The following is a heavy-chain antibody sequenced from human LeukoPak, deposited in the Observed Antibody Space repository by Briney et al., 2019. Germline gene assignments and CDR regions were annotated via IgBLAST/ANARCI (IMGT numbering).Heavy chain of an antibody. CDR2: IYYSGTT. CDR3: ARDRYFIGFEY. J-gene: IGHJ4*02. CDR1: GGSISSGDYY. V-gene: IGHV4-30-4*01. D-gene: IGHD3-10*01. Sequence: PSETLSLTCSVSGGSISSGDYYWSWIRQPPGKGLEWIGHIYYSGTTDYNPTLRSRVSISLDTSKNQFSLKLSSVTAADAAVYYCARDRYFIGFEYWGQGTLVTVSS.